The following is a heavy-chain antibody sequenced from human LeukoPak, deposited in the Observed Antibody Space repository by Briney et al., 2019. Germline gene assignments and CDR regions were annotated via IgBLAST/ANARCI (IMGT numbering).Heavy chain of an antibody. D-gene: IGHD2-2*01. Sequence: SETLSLTCTVSGGSISSSSYYWGWIRQPPGKGLEWIGSIYYSGSTYYNPSLKSRVTISVDTSKNQFSLKLSSMTAADTAVYYCASSPGVPAAREFDYWGQGTLVTVSS. CDR2: IYYSGST. V-gene: IGHV4-39*01. J-gene: IGHJ4*02. CDR1: GGSISSSSYY. CDR3: ASSPGVPAAREFDY.